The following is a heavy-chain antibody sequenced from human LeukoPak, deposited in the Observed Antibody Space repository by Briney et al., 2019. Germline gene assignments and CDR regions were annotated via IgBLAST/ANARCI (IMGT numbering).Heavy chain of an antibody. CDR2: INHSGST. Sequence: SETLSLTCAVYGGSFSGYYWSWIRQPPGKGLEWIGEINHSGSTNYNPSLKSRVTISVDTSKNQFSLKVSSVTAADTAVYYCARAPRRPAPFDYWGQGTLVTVSS. J-gene: IGHJ4*02. V-gene: IGHV4-34*01. CDR3: ARAPRRPAPFDY. CDR1: GGSFSGYY.